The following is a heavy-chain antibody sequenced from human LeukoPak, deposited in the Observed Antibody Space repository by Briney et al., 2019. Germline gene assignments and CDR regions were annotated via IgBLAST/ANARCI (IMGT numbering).Heavy chain of an antibody. J-gene: IGHJ4*02. V-gene: IGHV3-33*01. CDR1: GFTFSSYG. CDR2: IWYDGSNK. Sequence: GGSLRLSCAASGFTFSSYGMHWVRQAPGKGLEWVAVIWYDGSNKYYADSVKGRFTISRDNSKNTLYLQMNSLRAEDTAVYYCARDGAKGIGLDYWGQGTLVTVSS. D-gene: IGHD3/OR15-3a*01. CDR3: ARDGAKGIGLDY.